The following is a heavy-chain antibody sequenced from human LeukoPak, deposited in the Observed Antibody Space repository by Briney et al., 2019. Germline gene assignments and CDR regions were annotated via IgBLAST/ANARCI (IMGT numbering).Heavy chain of an antibody. D-gene: IGHD1-1*01. J-gene: IGHJ4*03. Sequence: PSETLSLTCTVSGGSINSYYWSWIRQPPGKGLEWIGYIYYSGSTNYNPSLKSRVTISVDTSKNQFSLTLSSVTAADTAVYYCARGPTISETGYFDYWGQGTLVTVSS. CDR1: GGSINSYY. V-gene: IGHV4-59*01. CDR2: IYYSGST. CDR3: ARGPTISETGYFDY.